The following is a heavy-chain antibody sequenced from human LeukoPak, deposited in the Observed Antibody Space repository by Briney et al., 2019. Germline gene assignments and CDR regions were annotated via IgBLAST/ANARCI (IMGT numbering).Heavy chain of an antibody. Sequence: GESLKISCKGSGYSFTSYWIGWVRQMPGKGLEWMGIIYPGDSDTRYSPSFQGQVTISADKSISTAYLQWSGLKASDTAIYYCAAARTGDYRWDYWGQEPWSPSPQ. CDR3: AAARTGDYRWDY. CDR1: GYSFTSYW. J-gene: IGHJ4*01. D-gene: IGHD4-17*01. V-gene: IGHV5-51*01. CDR2: IYPGDSDT.